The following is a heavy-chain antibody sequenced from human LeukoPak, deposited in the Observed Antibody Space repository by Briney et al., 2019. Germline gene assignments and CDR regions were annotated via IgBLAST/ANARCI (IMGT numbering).Heavy chain of an antibody. J-gene: IGHJ5*02. Sequence: SETLSLTCTVSSGSISSYYWSWIRQPAGKGLEWIGRIYTSGSTNYNPSLKSRVTMSVDTSKNQFSLKLSSVTAADTAVYYCARDRVAAAGQGYNWFDPWGQGTLVTVSS. CDR3: ARDRVAAAGQGYNWFDP. V-gene: IGHV4-4*07. D-gene: IGHD6-13*01. CDR1: SGSISSYY. CDR2: IYTSGST.